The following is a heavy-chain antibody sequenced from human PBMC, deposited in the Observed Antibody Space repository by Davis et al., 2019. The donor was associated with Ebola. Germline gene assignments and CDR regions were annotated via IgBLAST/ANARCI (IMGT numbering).Heavy chain of an antibody. Sequence: SVKVSCKASGFTFTSSAVQWVRQARGQRLEWIGWIVVGSGNTNYAQKFQERVTITRDMSTSTAYMELSSLRSEDTAVYYCAADRGYYGSGSYSPKYYGMDVWGQGTTVTVSS. V-gene: IGHV1-58*01. CDR1: GFTFTSSA. CDR2: IVVGSGNT. D-gene: IGHD3-10*01. J-gene: IGHJ6*02. CDR3: AADRGYYGSGSYSPKYYGMDV.